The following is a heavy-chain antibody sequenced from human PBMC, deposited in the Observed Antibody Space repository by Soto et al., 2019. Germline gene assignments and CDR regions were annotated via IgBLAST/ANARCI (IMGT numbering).Heavy chain of an antibody. CDR2: IKSKTDGGTT. CDR3: TTEDTRYSGSYGEDYYYYGMDV. J-gene: IGHJ6*02. V-gene: IGHV3-15*01. CDR1: GLTFSNAW. Sequence: AGGSLRLSCAASGLTFSNAWMSWVRQAPGKGLEWVGRIKSKTDGGTTDYAAPVKGRFTISRDDSKNTLYLQMNSLKTEDTAVYYCTTEDTRYSGSYGEDYYYYGMDVWGQGTTVTVSS. D-gene: IGHD1-26*01.